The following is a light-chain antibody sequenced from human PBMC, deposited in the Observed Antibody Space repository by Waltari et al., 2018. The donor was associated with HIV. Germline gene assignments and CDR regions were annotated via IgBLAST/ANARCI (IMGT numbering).Light chain of an antibody. Sequence: SYDLTQPPSVSVSPGQTARISCSGTTLGEKYVSWYQQKPGPAPVLVMHKVTERPSGISNRFSGSTSATTATLIISGTQFVDEADYFCQVWDISTASFVFGTGTKVTVL. CDR2: KVT. CDR1: TLGEKY. CDR3: QVWDISTASFV. J-gene: IGLJ1*01. V-gene: IGLV3-1*01.